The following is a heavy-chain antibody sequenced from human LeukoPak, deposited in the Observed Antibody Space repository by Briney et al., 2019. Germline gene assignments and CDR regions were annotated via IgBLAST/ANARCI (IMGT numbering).Heavy chain of an antibody. CDR2: IYYSGST. Sequence: SETLSLTCTVSGGSISSSSYYWGWIRQPPGKGLEWIGSIYYSGSTYYNPSLKSRVTISVDTSKNQFSLKLSSVTAADTAVYYCARAVFELRGYFDYWGQGTLVTVSS. D-gene: IGHD3-10*01. CDR1: GGSISSSSYY. V-gene: IGHV4-39*07. J-gene: IGHJ4*02. CDR3: ARAVFELRGYFDY.